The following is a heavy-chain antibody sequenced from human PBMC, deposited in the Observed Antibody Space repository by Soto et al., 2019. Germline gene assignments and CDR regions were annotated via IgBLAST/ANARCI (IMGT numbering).Heavy chain of an antibody. CDR3: ARPVSFWATTVGASYFDY. V-gene: IGHV1-3*01. J-gene: IGHJ4*02. CDR2: INAGNGNT. Sequence: ASVKVSCKASGYTFTSYGISWVRQAPGQRLEWMGWINAGNGNTKYSQKFQGRVTITRDTSASTAYMELSSLRSEDTAVYYCARPVSFWATTVGASYFDYWGQGTLVTVYS. D-gene: IGHD4-17*01. CDR1: GYTFTSYG.